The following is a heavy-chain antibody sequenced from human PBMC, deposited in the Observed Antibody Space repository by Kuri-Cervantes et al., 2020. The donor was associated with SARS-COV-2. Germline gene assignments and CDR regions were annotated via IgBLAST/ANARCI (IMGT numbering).Heavy chain of an antibody. J-gene: IGHJ5*02. CDR3: ARLNLESGDTKFDP. V-gene: IGHV1-18*04. Sequence: ASVKVSCKASGYTFSSHAISWVRQAPGQGLEWIGWISTYNGDTQYAQKFQGRVIMTTDTSTTTVFMDLWDLTFDDTAVYYCARLNLESGDTKFDPWGQGIPSPSPQ. D-gene: IGHD1-1*01. CDR1: GYTFSSHA. CDR2: ISTYNGDT.